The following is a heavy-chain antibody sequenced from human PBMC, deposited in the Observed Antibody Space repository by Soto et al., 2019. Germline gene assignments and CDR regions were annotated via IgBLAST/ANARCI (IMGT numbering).Heavy chain of an antibody. CDR3: AKDVLAAAGTVPGNYYGMDV. V-gene: IGHV3-9*01. D-gene: IGHD6-13*01. J-gene: IGHJ6*02. CDR1: GFTFDDYA. CDR2: ISWNSGSI. Sequence: SGGSLRLSCAASGFTFDDYAMHWVRQAPGKGLEWVSGISWNSGSIGYADSVKGRFTISRDNAKNSLYLQMNSLRAEDTALYYCAKDVLAAAGTVPGNYYGMDVWGQGTTVTVSS.